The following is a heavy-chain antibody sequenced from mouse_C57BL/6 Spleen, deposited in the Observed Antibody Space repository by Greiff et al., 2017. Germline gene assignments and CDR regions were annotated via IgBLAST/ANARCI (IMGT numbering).Heavy chain of an antibody. J-gene: IGHJ2*01. CDR3: ARSDGSNYFDY. D-gene: IGHD1-1*01. V-gene: IGHV1-80*01. CDR1: GYAFSSYW. CDR2: IYPGDGDP. Sequence: QVQLQQSGAELVKPGASVKISCKASGYAFSSYWMNWVKQRPGKGLEWIGQIYPGDGDPNYNGKFKGKATLTADKSSSTAYMQLSSLTSEDSAVYFCARSDGSNYFDYWGQGTTLTVSS.